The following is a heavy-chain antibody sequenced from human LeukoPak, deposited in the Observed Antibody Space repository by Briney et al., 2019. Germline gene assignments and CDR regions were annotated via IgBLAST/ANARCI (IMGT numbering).Heavy chain of an antibody. V-gene: IGHV4-59*01. J-gene: IGHJ4*02. D-gene: IGHD3-22*01. CDR3: ASDSPDSSGYYPLGY. CDR1: NGSISSNY. Sequence: SETLSLTCTVSNGSISSNYWSWIRQPPGRGLEWIGYIYYSGSTYYNPSLKSRVTISVDTSKNQFSLKLSSVTAADTAVYYCASDSPDSSGYYPLGYWGQGTLVTVSS. CDR2: IYYSGST.